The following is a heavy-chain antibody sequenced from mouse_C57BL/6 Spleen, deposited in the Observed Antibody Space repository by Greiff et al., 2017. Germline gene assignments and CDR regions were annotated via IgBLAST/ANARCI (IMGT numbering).Heavy chain of an antibody. CDR2: IDPANGNT. V-gene: IGHV14-3*01. J-gene: IGHJ3*01. CDR3: AGYAWFAY. D-gene: IGHD2-2*01. Sequence: EVQLQQSVAELVRPGASVKLSCTASGFNIKNTYMLWVKQRPEQGLEWIGRIDPANGNTTYAPKFQGKATITADTSSNTAYLQLSSLTSEDTAIYYCAGYAWFAYWGQGTLVTVSA. CDR1: GFNIKNTY.